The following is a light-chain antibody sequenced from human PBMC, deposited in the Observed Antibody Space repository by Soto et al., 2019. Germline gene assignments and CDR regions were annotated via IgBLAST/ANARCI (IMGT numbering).Light chain of an antibody. CDR3: RNYNGAPWT. CDR1: QGISTY. Sequence: DIQMTQSPSPLSASVGDRVTITCRARQGISTYLVWYQQKPGTVPKLLIFAASTLQSGLTSRFSGSGFGTAFTLTIGSLQPEDVATYYCRNYNGAPWTFGQGTKVEIK. V-gene: IGKV1-27*01. CDR2: AAS. J-gene: IGKJ1*01.